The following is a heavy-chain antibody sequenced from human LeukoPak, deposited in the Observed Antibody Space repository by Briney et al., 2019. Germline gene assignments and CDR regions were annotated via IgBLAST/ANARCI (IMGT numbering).Heavy chain of an antibody. Sequence: PGGSLRLSCAASGFTFSSYAMHWVRQAPGKGLEWVAVISYDGSNKYYADSVKGRFTISRDSSKNTLYLQMNSLRAEDTAVYYCAREDYYDSSGLPVFDPWGQGTLVTVSS. CDR1: GFTFSSYA. D-gene: IGHD3-22*01. CDR3: AREDYYDSSGLPVFDP. CDR2: ISYDGSNK. V-gene: IGHV3-30-3*01. J-gene: IGHJ5*02.